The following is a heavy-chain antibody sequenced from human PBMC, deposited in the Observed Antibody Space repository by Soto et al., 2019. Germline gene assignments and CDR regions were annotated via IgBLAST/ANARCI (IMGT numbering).Heavy chain of an antibody. D-gene: IGHD3-9*01. CDR3: ARDADILTGSDAFDI. J-gene: IGHJ3*02. CDR2: VYSGGAT. CDR1: GFTVSSNY. V-gene: IGHV3-53*04. Sequence: GGSLRLSCAAFGFTVSSNYMTWVRLAPGKGLEWVSLVYSGGATHYAASVKGRFTISTHSSQNTLFLQMNSLRTEDTAVYYCARDADILTGSDAFDIWGQGTMVTVSS.